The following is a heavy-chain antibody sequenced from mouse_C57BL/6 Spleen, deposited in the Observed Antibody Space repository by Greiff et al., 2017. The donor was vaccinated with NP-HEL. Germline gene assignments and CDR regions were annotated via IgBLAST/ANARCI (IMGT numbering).Heavy chain of an antibody. J-gene: IGHJ2*01. CDR3: ARAAQAPFDY. CDR1: GYAFSSYW. CDR2: IYPGDGDT. Sequence: VQLKESGAELVKPGASVKISCKASGYAFSSYWMNWVKQRPGKGLEWIGQIYPGDGDTNYNGKFKGKATLTADKSSSTAYMQLSSLTSEDSAVYFCARAAQAPFDYWGQGTTLTVSS. D-gene: IGHD3-2*02. V-gene: IGHV1-80*01.